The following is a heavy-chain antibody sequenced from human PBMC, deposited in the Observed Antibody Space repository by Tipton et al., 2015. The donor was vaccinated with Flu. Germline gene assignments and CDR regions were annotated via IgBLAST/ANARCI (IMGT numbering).Heavy chain of an antibody. CDR1: GGSISSYY. D-gene: IGHD2-21*02. CDR3: ARGGGYCGGDCSSFDY. V-gene: IGHV4-59*01. J-gene: IGHJ4*02. Sequence: TLSLICTVSGGSISSYYWSWIRQPPGKGLEWIGYIYYSGSTNYNPSLKSRVTISVDTSKNQFSLKLSSVTAADTAVYYCARGGGYCGGDCSSFDYWGQGTLVTVSS. CDR2: IYYSGST.